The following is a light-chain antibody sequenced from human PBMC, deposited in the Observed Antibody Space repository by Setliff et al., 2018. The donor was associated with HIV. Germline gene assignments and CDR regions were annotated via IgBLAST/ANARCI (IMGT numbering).Light chain of an antibody. CDR3: SSYTSSSTYV. CDR1: SNDIGSYNY. V-gene: IGLV2-14*03. CDR2: DVA. Sequence: QSVLTQPASVSGSPGQSITISCNGTSNDIGSYNYVSWYQQHPGKAPKLVIYDVAQRPSGGSSRFSGSKSANTASLTISGLQAEDEADYYCSSYTSSSTYVFGTGTKV. J-gene: IGLJ1*01.